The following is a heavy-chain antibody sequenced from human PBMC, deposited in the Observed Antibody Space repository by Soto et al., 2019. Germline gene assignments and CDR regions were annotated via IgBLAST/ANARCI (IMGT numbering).Heavy chain of an antibody. CDR2: ISGSGGGT. Sequence: EVQLLESGGGLVQPGGSLRLSCAASGFTFSSYAMSWDRQAPGRGLEWVSAISGSGGGTHYADSVKGRFTISRDNSKNTLYLQMTSLRAEDTAEYYCVQSPHSSTSHQYFDYWGQGTLVSVSS. D-gene: IGHD2-2*01. CDR3: VQSPHSSTSHQYFDY. CDR1: GFTFSSYA. J-gene: IGHJ4*02. V-gene: IGHV3-23*01.